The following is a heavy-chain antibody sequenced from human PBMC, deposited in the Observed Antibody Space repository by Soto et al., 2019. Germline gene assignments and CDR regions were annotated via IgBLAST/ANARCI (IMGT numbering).Heavy chain of an antibody. CDR1: GGSISSYY. D-gene: IGHD3-10*01. CDR2: IYYSGST. J-gene: IGHJ4*02. V-gene: IGHV4-59*08. Sequence: SETLSLTWSVSGGSISSYYWSWIRQPPGKGLEWIGYIYYSGSTNYNPSLKSRVTISVDTSKNQCSLKLNSMTAADTAVYYCARHNYGSGSTYFDYWGQGPLVTVSS. CDR3: ARHNYGSGSTYFDY.